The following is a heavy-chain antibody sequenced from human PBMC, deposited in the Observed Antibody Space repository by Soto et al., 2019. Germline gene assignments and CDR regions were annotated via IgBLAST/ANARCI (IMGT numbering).Heavy chain of an antibody. D-gene: IGHD6-13*01. J-gene: IGHJ4*02. V-gene: IGHV3-11*01. Sequence: LRLSCAASGFTFSDYYMSWIRQAPGKGLEWVSYISSSGSTIYYADSVKGRFTISRDNAKNSLYLQMNSLRAEDTAVYYCARKPYSSSWSDYWGQGTLVTVSS. CDR1: GFTFSDYY. CDR2: ISSSGSTI. CDR3: ARKPYSSSWSDY.